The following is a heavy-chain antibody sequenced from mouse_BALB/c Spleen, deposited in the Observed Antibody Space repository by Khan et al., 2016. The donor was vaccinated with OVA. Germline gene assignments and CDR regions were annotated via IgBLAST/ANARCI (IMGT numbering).Heavy chain of an antibody. CDR2: IYPGNNDT. CDR1: GYIFTDYL. D-gene: IGHD1-1*01. V-gene: IGHV1-5*01. Sequence: VQLQQSGTVLARPGTSVRMSCKASGYIFTDYLIHWVKQRPGQGLEWIGSIYPGNNDTNYNQKFKDKATLTSVPSASTAYMAFSSLTNEDSAVFYRASAGYGACAFWGRGTLVTVSA. CDR3: ASAGYGACAF. J-gene: IGHJ3*01.